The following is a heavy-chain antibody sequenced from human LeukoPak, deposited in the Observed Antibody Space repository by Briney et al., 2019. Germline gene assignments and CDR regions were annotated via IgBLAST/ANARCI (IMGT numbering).Heavy chain of an antibody. CDR3: ARDKIPRAVDGTVDY. CDR1: GYTLTSYG. V-gene: IGHV1-18*01. J-gene: IGHJ4*02. Sequence: ASVKLSCKSSGYTLTSYGISWVRHAPGQGLEWMGWISAYNGNTNYAQKLQGRVTMTTDTSTSTAYMELRSLRSDDTAVYYFARDKIPRAVDGTVDYWGQGTLVTVSS. D-gene: IGHD6-19*01. CDR2: ISAYNGNT.